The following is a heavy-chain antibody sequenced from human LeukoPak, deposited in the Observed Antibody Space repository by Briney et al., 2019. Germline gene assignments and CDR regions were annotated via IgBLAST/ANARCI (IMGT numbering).Heavy chain of an antibody. CDR1: GYTFTSYG. Sequence: GASVKVSCKASGYTFTSYGISWVRQAPGQGLEWMGWISAYNGNTSYAQKLQGRVTMTRDTSISTAYMELSRLRSDDTAVYYCAREGSGSTSALWYYYYYMDVWGKGTTVTVSS. D-gene: IGHD1-26*01. J-gene: IGHJ6*03. V-gene: IGHV1-18*01. CDR2: ISAYNGNT. CDR3: AREGSGSTSALWYYYYYMDV.